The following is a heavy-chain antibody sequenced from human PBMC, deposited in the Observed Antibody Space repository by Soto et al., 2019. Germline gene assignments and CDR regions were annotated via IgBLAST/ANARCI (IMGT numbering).Heavy chain of an antibody. D-gene: IGHD3-22*01. V-gene: IGHV4-30-4*01. J-gene: IGHJ5*02. Sequence: SETLSLTCTVSGDSISSGNHYWSWIRQPPGKGLEWIGYIFYSGTAYYNPSLKSRLTISVDTSKNQFSLKLSSVTAADTAVYYCARTDYETAYFDPWGQGSLVTVSS. CDR1: GDSISSGNHY. CDR2: IFYSGTA. CDR3: ARTDYETAYFDP.